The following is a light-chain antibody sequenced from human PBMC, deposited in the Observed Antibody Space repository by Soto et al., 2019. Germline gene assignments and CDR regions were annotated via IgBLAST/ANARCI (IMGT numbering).Light chain of an antibody. V-gene: IGKV1-5*01. CDR1: QDISKW. Sequence: DIQMTQSPSTLSASVGDRGAITCRASQDISKWLAWYQQKPGKPPKLLIYDASGLDSGVPSRFSGSGYGTEFTLTISGLQPEDFATFYCQQYDSFPWTFGPGTKVDIK. J-gene: IGKJ1*01. CDR2: DAS. CDR3: QQYDSFPWT.